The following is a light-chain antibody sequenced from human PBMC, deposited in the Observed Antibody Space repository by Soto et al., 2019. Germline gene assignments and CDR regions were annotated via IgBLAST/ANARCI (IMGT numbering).Light chain of an antibody. V-gene: IGLV3-21*04. Sequence: SYELTQTPSVSVAPGKTANITCGGNNIGDKVVHWYQQKPGQAPVLVIFLDDDRPSGIPERFSGSNFANTATLTINRVEAGDEADYYCHVWDYASDHVLFGGGTKVTVL. CDR3: HVWDYASDHVL. J-gene: IGLJ2*01. CDR2: LDD. CDR1: NIGDKV.